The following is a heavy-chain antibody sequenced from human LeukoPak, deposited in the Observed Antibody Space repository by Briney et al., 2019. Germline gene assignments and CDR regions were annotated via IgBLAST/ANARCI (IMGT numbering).Heavy chain of an antibody. J-gene: IGHJ4*02. V-gene: IGHV3-20*04. Sequence: PGGSLRLSCEVSGFKFDDYGMSWVRHAPGKGLEWVSGINYNGDSSVYVDSLKGRFTISRDNARNSLFLQMNSLRAEDTAFYYCARGFNYGPFDYWGLGTLVTVSS. CDR1: GFKFDDYG. CDR3: ARGFNYGPFDY. CDR2: INYNGDSS. D-gene: IGHD5-18*01.